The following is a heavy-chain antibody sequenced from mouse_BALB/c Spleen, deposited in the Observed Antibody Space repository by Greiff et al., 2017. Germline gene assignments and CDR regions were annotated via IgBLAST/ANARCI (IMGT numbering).Heavy chain of an antibody. CDR1: GFTFSSFG. CDR3: ARSYYGNPFDY. J-gene: IGHJ2*01. D-gene: IGHD2-10*01. V-gene: IGHV5-17*02. Sequence: EVQLVESGGGLVQPGGSRKLSCAASGFTFSSFGMHWVRQAPEKGLEWVAYISSGSSTIYYADTVKGRFTISRDNPKNTLFLQMTSLRSEDTAMYYCARSYYGNPFDYWGQGTTLTVSS. CDR2: ISSGSSTI.